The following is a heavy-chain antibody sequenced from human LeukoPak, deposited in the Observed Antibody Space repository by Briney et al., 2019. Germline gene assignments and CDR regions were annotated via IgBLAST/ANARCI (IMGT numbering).Heavy chain of an antibody. D-gene: IGHD6-6*01. J-gene: IGHJ4*02. Sequence: SLDISYNGSDSSFTNYWICWGRPMGGKLEEWMWIIYPGDSDTKYNTSFQGQVTISADKSITTAYLQWSSLKASDSAIYYCARLIGGPARPGFDYWGQGTLVTVSS. V-gene: IGHV5-51*01. CDR2: IYPGDSDT. CDR1: DSSFTNYW. CDR3: ARLIGGPARPGFDY.